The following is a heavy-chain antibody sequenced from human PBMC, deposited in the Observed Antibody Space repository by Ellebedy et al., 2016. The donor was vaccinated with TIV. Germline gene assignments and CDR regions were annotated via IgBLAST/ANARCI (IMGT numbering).Heavy chain of an antibody. D-gene: IGHD5-18*01. V-gene: IGHV4-31*03. Sequence: MPSETLSLTCTVSGGSISSGDYYWSWIRQHPGKGLEWIGYIYYSGSAYYNPSLKSRVTISLDTSKNQFSLKLSYVTAADTAAYYCAGTRGYGYVYWGLGTLVTVSS. CDR3: AGTRGYGYVY. CDR2: IYYSGSA. J-gene: IGHJ4*02. CDR1: GGSISSGDYY.